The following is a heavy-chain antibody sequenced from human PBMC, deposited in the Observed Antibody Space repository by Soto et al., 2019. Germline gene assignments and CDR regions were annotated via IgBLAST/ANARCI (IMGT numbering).Heavy chain of an antibody. J-gene: IGHJ4*02. Sequence: EVQLLESGGGLVQPGGSLRLSCAASGFTFSTYTMTWLRQAPGKGLEWVSSISGSGGHTYYAESVKGRLIVSRDSSKNMLFLQMNSLRAEDTAVYYCANDGFYSSSWPYDFDHWGQGTLVTVSS. CDR2: ISGSGGHT. CDR3: ANDGFYSSSWPYDFDH. V-gene: IGHV3-23*01. CDR1: GFTFSTYT. D-gene: IGHD6-13*01.